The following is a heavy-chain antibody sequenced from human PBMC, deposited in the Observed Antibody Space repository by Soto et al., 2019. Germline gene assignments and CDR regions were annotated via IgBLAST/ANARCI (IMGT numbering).Heavy chain of an antibody. CDR1: GGSFIGCY. J-gene: IGHJ4*02. CDR3: ARAAPRDSSGLYFDF. CDR2: INHNGRT. V-gene: IGHV4-34*01. D-gene: IGHD6-19*01. Sequence: PSETLSLTSAVSGGSFIGCYWNRMRHPPGKGLEWIGEINHNGRTNYNPSLKSRVTISIHTSKNQFSLKLSSLMATDTAVYYCARAAPRDSSGLYFDFWGPGGLVTVS.